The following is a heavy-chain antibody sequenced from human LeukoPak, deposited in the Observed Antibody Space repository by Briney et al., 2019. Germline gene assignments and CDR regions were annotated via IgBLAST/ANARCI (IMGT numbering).Heavy chain of an antibody. CDR3: ARGSYYDSSGYFGY. CDR1: GYTFTSYG. D-gene: IGHD3-22*01. Sequence: RGASVKVSCKASGYTFTSYGISWVRQAPGQGLEWMGWISAYNGNTNYAQKLQGRVTMTTDTSTSTAYMELRSLRSDDTAVYYCARGSYYDSSGYFGYWGQGTLVTVSS. J-gene: IGHJ4*02. V-gene: IGHV1-18*01. CDR2: ISAYNGNT.